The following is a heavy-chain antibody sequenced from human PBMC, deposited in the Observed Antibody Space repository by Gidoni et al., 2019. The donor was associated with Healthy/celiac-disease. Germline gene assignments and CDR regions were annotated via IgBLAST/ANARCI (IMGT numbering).Heavy chain of an antibody. Sequence: EVQLVESGGGLVQPGRSLRLSCTASGFTFGDYAMSWFRQAPGKGLEWVVFIRSKAYGGTTEYAASVKGRFTISRDDSKSIAYLQMNSLKTEDTAVYYCTRAQWLSQDYYYGMDVWGQGTTVTVSS. J-gene: IGHJ6*02. CDR2: IRSKAYGGTT. V-gene: IGHV3-49*03. D-gene: IGHD6-19*01. CDR1: GFTFGDYA. CDR3: TRAQWLSQDYYYGMDV.